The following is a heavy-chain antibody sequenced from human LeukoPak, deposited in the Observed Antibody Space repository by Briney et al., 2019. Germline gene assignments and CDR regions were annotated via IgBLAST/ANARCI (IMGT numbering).Heavy chain of an antibody. D-gene: IGHD3-10*01. J-gene: IGHJ4*02. V-gene: IGHV1-2*02. CDR3: ARALWFGDQSYHY. CDR2: INPNSGGT. Sequence: ASVEVSCKASGYTFTGYYMHWVRQAPGQGLEWMGWINPNSGGTNYAQKFQGRVTMTRDTSISTAYMELSRLRSDDTAVYYCARALWFGDQSYHYWGQGTLVTVSS. CDR1: GYTFTGYY.